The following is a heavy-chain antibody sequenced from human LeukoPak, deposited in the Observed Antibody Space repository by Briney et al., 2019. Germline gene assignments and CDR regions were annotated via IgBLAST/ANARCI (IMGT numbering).Heavy chain of an antibody. Sequence: SETLSLTCTVSGGSISSYYWSWIRQPPGKGLEWMGYIYYSGSTNYNPSRKSRVTISVDTSKNQFSLKLSSVTAADTAVYYCASSPGWLVRITAFDYWGQGTLVTVSS. CDR2: IYYSGST. J-gene: IGHJ4*02. V-gene: IGHV4-59*01. D-gene: IGHD6-19*01. CDR3: ASSPGWLVRITAFDY. CDR1: GGSISSYY.